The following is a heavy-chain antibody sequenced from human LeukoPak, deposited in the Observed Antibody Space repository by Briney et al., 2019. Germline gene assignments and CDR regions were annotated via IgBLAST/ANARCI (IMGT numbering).Heavy chain of an antibody. V-gene: IGHV4-61*01. CDR1: GGSVSSGSYY. Sequence: SETPSLTRTVSGGSVSSGSYYWSWIRQPPGTRLEWVGYVYNSGTTNYNPSFKSRVTMSVDTSKNQFSLKLSSVTAADTAAYYCARGAVVNGLDVWGQGTTVTVSS. CDR3: ARGAVVNGLDV. D-gene: IGHD5-18*01. J-gene: IGHJ6*02. CDR2: VYNSGTT.